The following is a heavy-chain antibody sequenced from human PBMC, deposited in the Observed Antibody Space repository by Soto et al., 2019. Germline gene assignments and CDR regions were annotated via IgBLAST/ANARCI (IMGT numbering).Heavy chain of an antibody. V-gene: IGHV1-18*04. CDR2: ISAYNGNT. CDR3: ARELGGEQLVGYYKYGLDG. J-gene: IGHJ6*01. D-gene: IGHD6-13*01. Sequence: GASVNVSWAPCGLGFECYASICVRQATSQGLEWMGWISAYNGNTNYAQKLQGRVTMTTDTSTSTAYMELRSLRSDDTAVYYCARELGGEQLVGYYKYGLDGWGKRTTV. CDR1: GLGFECYA.